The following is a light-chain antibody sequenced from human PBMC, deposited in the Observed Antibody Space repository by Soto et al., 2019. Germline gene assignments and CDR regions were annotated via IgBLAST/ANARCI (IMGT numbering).Light chain of an antibody. J-gene: IGLJ2*01. CDR2: DVS. Sequence: QSALTQPASVSGSPGQSITISCTGTSSDVGGYNYVSWYQQHPGKAPKLMIYDVSNRPSGVSNRFSGSKSGNTPSLTISGIQAEDEADYYCSSYTSSSTLVVFGGGTKLTVL. CDR1: SSDVGGYNY. V-gene: IGLV2-14*01. CDR3: SSYTSSSTLVV.